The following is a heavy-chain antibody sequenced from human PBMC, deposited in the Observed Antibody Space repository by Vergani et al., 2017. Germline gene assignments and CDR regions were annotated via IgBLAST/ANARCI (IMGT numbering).Heavy chain of an antibody. CDR1: GFTFSSYA. CDR3: VEGVYCSSTSCYEGRGYYCGMGV. J-gene: IGHJ6*02. CDR2: ISGSGGNT. Sequence: EVQLLESGGDLVQPGGSLRLSCAASGFTFSSYAMSWVRQVPGKGLEWVTGISGSGGNTYYANSVKGRFTISRDNSKNTLYLKMNSLRADDTAVYYCVEGVYCSSTSCYEGRGYYCGMGVWGQGTTVTFSS. V-gene: IGHV3-23*01. D-gene: IGHD2-2*01.